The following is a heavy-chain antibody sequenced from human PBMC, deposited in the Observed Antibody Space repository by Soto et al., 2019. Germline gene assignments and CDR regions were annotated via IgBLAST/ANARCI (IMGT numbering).Heavy chain of an antibody. J-gene: IGHJ5*02. CDR1: GFTFITYG. V-gene: IGHV1-18*01. CDR3: ARKAMGAPVDQ. D-gene: IGHD5-18*01. Sequence: VQLVQSGAEVKKPGASVKVSCKASGFTFITYGFTWVRQAPGQGLEWMGWISAYNGDTHYAQKVQGTVTMTTDTTTSTAYMELRSLTSDDSAVYYCARKAMGAPVDQWGQGTLVIVSS. CDR2: ISAYNGDT.